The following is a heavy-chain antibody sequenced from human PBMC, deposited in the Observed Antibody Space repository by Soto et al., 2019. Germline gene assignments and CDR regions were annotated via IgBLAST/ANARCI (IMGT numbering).Heavy chain of an antibody. CDR2: ISYDGSNK. CDR1: GFTFSSYA. Sequence: ESGGGVVQPGRSLRLSCAASGFTFSSYAMHWVRQAPGKGLEWVAVISYDGSNKYYADSVKGRFTISRDNSKNTLYLQMNSLRAEDTAVYYCARDKGRRQVLSSYSGEGNYYYYGMDVWGQGTTVTVSS. CDR3: ARDKGRRQVLSSYSGEGNYYYYGMDV. D-gene: IGHD1-26*01. J-gene: IGHJ6*02. V-gene: IGHV3-30-3*01.